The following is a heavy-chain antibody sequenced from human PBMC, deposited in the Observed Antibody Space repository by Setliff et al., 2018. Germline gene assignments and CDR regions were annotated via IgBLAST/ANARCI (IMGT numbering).Heavy chain of an antibody. CDR2: IFYSDTA. J-gene: IGHJ6*03. CDR3: ARDRSTVIRGVTSFFYYFMDV. CDR1: GGSIGPHY. V-gene: IGHV4-59*11. D-gene: IGHD3-10*01. Sequence: PSETLSLTCTVSGGSIGPHYWSWIRQAPGKGLEWIGHIFYSDTAKYNPSLESRAAISVDSSKNQFSLKLRSVTAADTAVYYCARDRSTVIRGVTSFFYYFMDVWGGGTTVTVSS.